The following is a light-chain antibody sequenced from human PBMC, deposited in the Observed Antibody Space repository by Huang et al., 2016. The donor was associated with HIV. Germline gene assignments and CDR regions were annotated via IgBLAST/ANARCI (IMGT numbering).Light chain of an antibody. CDR3: MQGTHLLT. CDR2: KVS. V-gene: IGKV2-30*02. CDR1: QSLVHSDGNIY. J-gene: IGKJ4*01. Sequence: DVVMTQSPLSLPVTLGQPASISCRSSQSLVHSDGNIYLNWFQQRPGQSPRRLIYKVSNRDSGVPGRFSGSGSGTDFTLKISRVEAEDVGVYYCMQGTHLLTFGGGTKVEIK.